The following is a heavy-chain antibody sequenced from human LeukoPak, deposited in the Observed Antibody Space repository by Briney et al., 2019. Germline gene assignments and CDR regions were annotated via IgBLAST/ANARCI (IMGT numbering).Heavy chain of an antibody. Sequence: GGSLRLSCAASGFTFSSYWMNWARQAPGKGLEWVASINHKGNVNYYVDSVKGRFTISRDNAKNSLYLQMSNLRAEDTAVYFCARGGGLDVWGQGATVTVSS. CDR2: INHKGNVN. D-gene: IGHD3-16*01. V-gene: IGHV3-7*03. CDR3: ARGGGLDV. J-gene: IGHJ6*02. CDR1: GFTFSSYW.